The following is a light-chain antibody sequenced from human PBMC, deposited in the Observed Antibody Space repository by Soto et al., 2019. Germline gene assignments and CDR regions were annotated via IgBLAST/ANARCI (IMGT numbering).Light chain of an antibody. Sequence: DIQMTQSPSTLSASVRDRVTITCRASQSIGRWLAWYQQKPGKAPKLLIYAASSLQSGVPSRFSGSGSGTDFTLTISSLQPEDFATYYCQQSYSTPNTFGQGTRLEIK. J-gene: IGKJ5*01. CDR2: AAS. CDR1: QSIGRW. CDR3: QQSYSTPNT. V-gene: IGKV1-39*01.